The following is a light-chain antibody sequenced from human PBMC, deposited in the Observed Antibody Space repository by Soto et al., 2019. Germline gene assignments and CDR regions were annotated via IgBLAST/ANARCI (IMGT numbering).Light chain of an antibody. J-gene: IGKJ4*01. CDR1: QSISTW. CDR2: DAS. CDR3: KQYLTHAR. Sequence: DIQMTHSPSSLSAYLGDRITFTCRASQSISTWLAWYQQKPGKAPKLLIYDASSFQSDVPSRFSGSGSGTEFTLTIGALQAGYFAGYDCKQYLTHARLAAGPKVDI. V-gene: IGKV1-5*01.